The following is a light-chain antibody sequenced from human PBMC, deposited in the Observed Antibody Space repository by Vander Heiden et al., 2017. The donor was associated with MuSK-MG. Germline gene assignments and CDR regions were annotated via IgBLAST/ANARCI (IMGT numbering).Light chain of an antibody. J-gene: IGKJ4*01. V-gene: IGKV1-39*01. CDR1: QSISSY. Sequence: DIQMTQSPSSLSASVGDRVTITCRASQSISSYLNWYQQKPGKAPKLLIYAASSLQSGVPSRFSGSGYGTDFTPTISSRQPEDFAPYYCQQTDSTPQLTFGGGTKVEIK. CDR3: QQTDSTPQLT. CDR2: AAS.